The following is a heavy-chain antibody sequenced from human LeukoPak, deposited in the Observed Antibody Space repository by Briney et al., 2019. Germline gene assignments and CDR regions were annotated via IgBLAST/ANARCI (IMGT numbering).Heavy chain of an antibody. J-gene: IGHJ1*01. CDR1: GYTFTSYG. D-gene: IGHD6-19*01. V-gene: IGHV1-18*04. Sequence: ASVKVSCKASGYTFTSYGIGWVRQAPGQGLEWMGWISAYNGNTNYAQKLQGRVTMTTDTSTSTAYMELRSLRSDDTAVYYCARSGGSGWNSTGYFQHWGQGTLVTVSS. CDR3: ARSGGSGWNSTGYFQH. CDR2: ISAYNGNT.